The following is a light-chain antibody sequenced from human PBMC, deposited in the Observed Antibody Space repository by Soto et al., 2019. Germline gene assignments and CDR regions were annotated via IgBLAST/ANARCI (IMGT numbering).Light chain of an antibody. Sequence: EIVLTQSPGTLSLSPGERATLSCRASQSVNSRFLAWYQQKPGQAPRLLMYGASTRATGIPDSFSGSGSGADFTLIISRLEPEDFAVYYCQQYGSSPPMYTFGQGTKLEIK. CDR2: GAS. CDR1: QSVNSRF. CDR3: QQYGSSPPMYT. J-gene: IGKJ2*01. V-gene: IGKV3-20*01.